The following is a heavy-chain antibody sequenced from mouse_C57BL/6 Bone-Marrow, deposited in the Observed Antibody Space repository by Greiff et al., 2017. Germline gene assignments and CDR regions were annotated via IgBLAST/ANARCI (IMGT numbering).Heavy chain of an antibody. Sequence: VMLVESGAELARPGASVKLSCKASGYTFTSYGISWVKQRTGQGLEWIGEIYPRSGNTYYNEKFKGKATLTADKSSSTAYMELRSLTSEDSAVYFCAVYYGNTWFAYWGQGTLVTVSA. CDR1: GYTFTSYG. J-gene: IGHJ3*01. D-gene: IGHD2-1*01. V-gene: IGHV1-81*01. CDR3: AVYYGNTWFAY. CDR2: IYPRSGNT.